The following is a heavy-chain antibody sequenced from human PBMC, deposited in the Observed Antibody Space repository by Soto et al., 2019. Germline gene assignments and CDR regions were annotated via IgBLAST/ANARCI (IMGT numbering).Heavy chain of an antibody. Sequence: GGSLRLSCAASGFTFSSYEMNWVRQAPGKGLEWVSYTSSSGSTIYYADSVKGRFTISRDNAKNSLYLQMNSLRAEDTAVYYCASCTTNYYYGMDVWGQGTTVTVS. D-gene: IGHD2-2*01. CDR3: ASCTTNYYYGMDV. CDR2: TSSSGSTI. CDR1: GFTFSSYE. V-gene: IGHV3-48*03. J-gene: IGHJ6*02.